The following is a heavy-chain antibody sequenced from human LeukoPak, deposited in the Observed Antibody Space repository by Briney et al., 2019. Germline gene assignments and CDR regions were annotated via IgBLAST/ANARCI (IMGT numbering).Heavy chain of an antibody. V-gene: IGHV1-18*01. D-gene: IGHD3-9*01. CDR1: GYTFTSSG. Sequence: ASVKVSCKSSGYTFTSSGISWVRQAPGQGLEWMGWINAYNGNTNYAQKLQGRVTMTTDTSTSTAYMELRSLRSDDTAVYYCARARGRSDPLRYFDWLDWGYYYYYMDVWGKGTTVTISS. CDR2: INAYNGNT. J-gene: IGHJ6*03. CDR3: ARARGRSDPLRYFDWLDWGYYYYYMDV.